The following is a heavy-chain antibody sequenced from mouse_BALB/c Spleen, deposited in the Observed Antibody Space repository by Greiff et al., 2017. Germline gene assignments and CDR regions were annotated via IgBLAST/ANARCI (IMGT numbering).Heavy chain of an antibody. V-gene: IGHV2-9*02. CDR3: VRDRGLGRGAMDY. J-gene: IGHJ4*01. Sequence: VQLQESGPGLVAPSQSLSITCTVSGFSLTSYGVHWVRQPPGKGLEWLGVIWAGGSTNYNSALMSRLSISKDNSKSQVFLKMNSLQTDDTAIYYCVRDRGLGRGAMDYWGQGTSVTVSS. CDR2: IWAGGST. D-gene: IGHD4-1*01. CDR1: GFSLTSYG.